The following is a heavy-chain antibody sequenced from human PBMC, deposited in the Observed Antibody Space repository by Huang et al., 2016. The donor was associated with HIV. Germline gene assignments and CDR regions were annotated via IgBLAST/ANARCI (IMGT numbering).Heavy chain of an antibody. D-gene: IGHD2-15*01. Sequence: QVQLQESGPVLVKPSQTLSLTCTVSGASISSGSYYWTWSRQPAGKGLEWIGRIYSSGNTNYNPSLKSRVNIAIDTSKNHFSLRLNSVTAADTAVYYCATWPPGSQMRAFDIWGPGTMITVSS. V-gene: IGHV4-61*02. CDR1: GASISSGSYY. J-gene: IGHJ3*02. CDR3: ATWPPGSQMRAFDI. CDR2: IYSSGNT.